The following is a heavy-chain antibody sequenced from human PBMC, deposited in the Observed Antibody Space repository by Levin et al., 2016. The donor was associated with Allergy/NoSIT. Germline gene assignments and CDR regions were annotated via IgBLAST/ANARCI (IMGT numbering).Heavy chain of an antibody. J-gene: IGHJ2*01. CDR2: IYYSGST. CDR3: ARAEGYYGSGSRSGFDL. V-gene: IGHV4-59*01. Sequence: WIRQPPGKGLEWIGYIYYSGSTNYNPSLKSRVTISVDTSKNQFSLKLSSVTAADTAVYYCARAEGYYGSGSRSGFDLWGRGTLVTVSS. D-gene: IGHD3-10*01.